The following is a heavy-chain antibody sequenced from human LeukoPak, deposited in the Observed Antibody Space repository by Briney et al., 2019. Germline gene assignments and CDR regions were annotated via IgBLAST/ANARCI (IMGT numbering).Heavy chain of an antibody. Sequence: SQTLSLTCTVSGGSISSGGYYWSWIRQHPGKGLEWIGYIYYSGTTYYNPSLKSRVSISLDTSKNQFSLKLSSVTAADTAVYYCARGMPSKLLLWFGESIPRSRLGLYAFDIWGQGTMVTVSS. CDR1: GGSISSGGYY. J-gene: IGHJ3*02. CDR2: IYYSGTT. CDR3: ARGMPSKLLLWFGESIPRSRLGLYAFDI. D-gene: IGHD3-10*01. V-gene: IGHV4-31*03.